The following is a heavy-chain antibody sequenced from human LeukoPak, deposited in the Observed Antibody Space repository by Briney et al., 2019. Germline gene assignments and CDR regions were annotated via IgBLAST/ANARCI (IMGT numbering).Heavy chain of an antibody. CDR2: IRYDGSNK. CDR3: AEDGATLWFGEPDY. D-gene: IGHD3-10*01. Sequence: PGGSLRLSCAASGFTFSSYGMHWVRQAPGKGLEWVAFIRYDGSNKYYADSVKGRFTISRDNSKSTLYLQMNSLRAEDTAVYYCAEDGATLWFGEPDYWGQGTLVTVSS. V-gene: IGHV3-30*02. J-gene: IGHJ4*02. CDR1: GFTFSSYG.